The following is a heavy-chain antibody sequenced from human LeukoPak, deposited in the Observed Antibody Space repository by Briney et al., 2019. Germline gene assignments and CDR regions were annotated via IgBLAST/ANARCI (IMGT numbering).Heavy chain of an antibody. V-gene: IGHV1-2*06. J-gene: IGHJ4*02. CDR2: INPNSGGT. Sequence: ASVKVSCKASGYTFTGYYMHWVRQAPGQGLEWMGRINPNSGGTNYAQKFQGRVTMTRDTSISTAYMELSRLRSDDTAVYYCAREFFYYGSSGYRLFDYWGQGTLVTVSS. D-gene: IGHD3-22*01. CDR1: GYTFTGYY. CDR3: AREFFYYGSSGYRLFDY.